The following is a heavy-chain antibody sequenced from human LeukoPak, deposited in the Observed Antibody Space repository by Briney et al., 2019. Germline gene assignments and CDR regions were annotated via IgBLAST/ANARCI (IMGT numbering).Heavy chain of an antibody. J-gene: IGHJ5*02. CDR3: ATEKYHLLSNWFYP. Sequence: GASVNVSCKVSGYSLTELSMHWVRQAPGKGLEWMGSFDPEDGETIYAQKFQGRVTMTEDTSTDTAYMELNSLKSDDTAVYYCATEKYHLLSNWFYPWGQGTLVTVSS. CDR2: FDPEDGET. CDR1: GYSLTELS. D-gene: IGHD2-2*01. V-gene: IGHV1-24*01.